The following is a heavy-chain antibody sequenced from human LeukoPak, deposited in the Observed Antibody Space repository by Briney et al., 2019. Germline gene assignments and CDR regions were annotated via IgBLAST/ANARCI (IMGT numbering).Heavy chain of an antibody. CDR3: ARDPHYYGSGSYFDY. Sequence: GGSLRLSCAASGFTVSSNYMSWVRQAPGKGLEWVSVIYSGGSTYYADSVKGRFTISRDNTKNTLYLQMSSLSAEDTAVYYCARDPHYYGSGSYFDYWGQGTLVTVSS. V-gene: IGHV3-66*01. J-gene: IGHJ4*02. D-gene: IGHD3-10*01. CDR2: IYSGGST. CDR1: GFTVSSNY.